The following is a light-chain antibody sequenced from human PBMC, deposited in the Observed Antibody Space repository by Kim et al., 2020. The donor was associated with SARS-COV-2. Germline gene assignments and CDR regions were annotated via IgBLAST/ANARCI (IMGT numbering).Light chain of an antibody. CDR3: QAWDSSTAV. CDR2: QDS. Sequence: GSPGQTASITCSGDKLWDKYACWYQQKPGQSPVLVIYQDSKRPSGIPERFSGSNSGNTATLTISGTQAMDEADYYCQAWDSSTAVFGGGTQLTVL. CDR1: KLWDKY. V-gene: IGLV3-1*01. J-gene: IGLJ2*01.